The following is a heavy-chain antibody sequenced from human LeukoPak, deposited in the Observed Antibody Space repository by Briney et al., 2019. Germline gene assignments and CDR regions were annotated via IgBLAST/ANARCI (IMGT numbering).Heavy chain of an antibody. D-gene: IGHD3-22*01. Sequence: PGGSLRLSCAASDFTFSSYTTNWVRQAPGKGLEWVSSISSSNNYIYYADSVKGRFTISRDNAKNSLYLQMNSLRAEDTAIYYCARDYDSSGYFDYWGQGTLVTVSS. CDR3: ARDYDSSGYFDY. CDR1: DFTFSSYT. CDR2: ISSSNNYI. V-gene: IGHV3-21*01. J-gene: IGHJ4*02.